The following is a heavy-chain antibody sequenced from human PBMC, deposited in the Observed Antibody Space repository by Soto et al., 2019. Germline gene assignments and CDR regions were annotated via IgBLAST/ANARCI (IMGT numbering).Heavy chain of an antibody. CDR3: ARDDGLGLAPYYGMDV. D-gene: IGHD3-10*01. J-gene: IGHJ6*02. V-gene: IGHV3-48*03. CDR2: ISSSGSTI. CDR1: GFTFSSYE. Sequence: LRLSCAASGFTFSSYEMNWVRQAPGKGLEWVSYISSSGSTIFYADSVKGRFTISRDNAKNSLYLQMNSLRAEDTAVYYCARDDGLGLAPYYGMDVWGQGTTVTVSS.